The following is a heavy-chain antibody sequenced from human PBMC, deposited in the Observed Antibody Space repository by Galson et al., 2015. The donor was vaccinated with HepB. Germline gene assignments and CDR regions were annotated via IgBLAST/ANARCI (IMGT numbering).Heavy chain of an antibody. V-gene: IGHV3-33*08. CDR3: ARDGLNSYGPLEH. D-gene: IGHD5-18*01. J-gene: IGHJ1*01. CDR2: IWYDGSNK. CDR1: GFTFSSYG. Sequence: SLRLSCAASGFTFSSYGMHWVRQAPGKGLEWVAVIWYDGSNKYYADSVKGRFTISRDNSKNTLYLQMNSLRAEDTAVYYCARDGLNSYGPLEHWGQGTLVTVSS.